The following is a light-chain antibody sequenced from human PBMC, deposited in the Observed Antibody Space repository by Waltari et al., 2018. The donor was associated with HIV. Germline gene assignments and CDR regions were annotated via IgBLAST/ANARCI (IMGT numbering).Light chain of an antibody. V-gene: IGLV1-47*01. CDR2: AND. CDR1: SANIGSNF. J-gene: IGLJ2*01. Sequence: QSVLIQSPSVSGTPGQRVTIPCSGSSANIGSNFVFWYQQIPRTAPKLLMYANDERPLGVPDRFSGSKSGTSASLAISGLRPEDEADYYCAAWDDSLSGVVFGGGTKVTVL. CDR3: AAWDDSLSGVV.